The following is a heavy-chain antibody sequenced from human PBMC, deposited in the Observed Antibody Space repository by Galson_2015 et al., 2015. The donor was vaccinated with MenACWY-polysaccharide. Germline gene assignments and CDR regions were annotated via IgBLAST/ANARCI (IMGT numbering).Heavy chain of an antibody. Sequence: SLRLSCAGSGFNFGGNGLHWVRQAPGKGLEWVALIRNDGRKHYPDAVKGRFTISRDNSKNTLYLQVNSLRPEDTAVYYCARNPSRLDIAAASHWGQGALVSVSS. CDR3: ARNPSRLDIAAASH. CDR1: GFNFGGNG. CDR2: IRNDGRK. J-gene: IGHJ4*02. V-gene: IGHV3-30*02. D-gene: IGHD6-13*01.